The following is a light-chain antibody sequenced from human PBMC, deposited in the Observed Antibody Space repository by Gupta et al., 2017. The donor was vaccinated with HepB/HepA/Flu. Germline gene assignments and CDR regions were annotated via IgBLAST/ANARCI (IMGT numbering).Light chain of an antibody. V-gene: IGLV2-14*03. CDR2: NVS. CDR1: RSNIGDYDY. Sequence: QSALTQPASVSGSPGQSITISCTGTRSNIGDYDYVSWYQQYPHRAPKLIIYNVSHRPSGVSDRFSGSKSGNTASLTISGLRPEDEAIYHCSSHITTSTLFGGGTELTVL. CDR3: SSHITTSTL. J-gene: IGLJ2*01.